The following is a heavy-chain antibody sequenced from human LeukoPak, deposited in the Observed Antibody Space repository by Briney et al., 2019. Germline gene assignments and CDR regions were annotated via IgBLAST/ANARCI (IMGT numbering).Heavy chain of an antibody. J-gene: IGHJ4*02. CDR1: GGSISSYY. D-gene: IGHD3-3*01. Sequence: SEPLSLTCTVSGGSISSYYWSWIRQPPGKGLEWIGYIYYSGSTNYNPSLKSRVTISVDTSKNQFSLKLSSVTAADTAVYYCARFWSGYEQRIDYWGQGTLVTVTS. V-gene: IGHV4-59*01. CDR2: IYYSGST. CDR3: ARFWSGYEQRIDY.